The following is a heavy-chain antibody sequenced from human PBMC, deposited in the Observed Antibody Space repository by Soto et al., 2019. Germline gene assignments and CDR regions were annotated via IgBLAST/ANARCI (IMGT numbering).Heavy chain of an antibody. J-gene: IGHJ4*02. D-gene: IGHD2-15*01. V-gene: IGHV4-34*01. CDR1: GGSFSGYY. CDR3: ARLKERGGSIDY. Sequence: SETLSLTCAVYGGSFSGYYWSWIRQPPGKGLEWIGEINHSGSTNYNPSLKSRVTISVDTSKNQFSLKLSSVTAADTAVYYCARLKERGGSIDYWGQGTLVTVSS. CDR2: INHSGST.